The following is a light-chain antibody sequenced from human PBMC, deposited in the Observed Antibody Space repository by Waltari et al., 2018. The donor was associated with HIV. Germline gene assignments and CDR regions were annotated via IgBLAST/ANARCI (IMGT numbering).Light chain of an antibody. CDR2: DDS. J-gene: IGLJ3*02. Sequence: SYVLTQPPSVSMAPGQTASITCGGNNIGSERVHWYQQKPGQAPVVVVYDDSDRPSGIPERFSGSNSGDTATLTISRVEAGDEADYYCQGRHRSIDHWVFGGGTKLTVL. CDR1: NIGSER. V-gene: IGLV3-21*02. CDR3: QGRHRSIDHWV.